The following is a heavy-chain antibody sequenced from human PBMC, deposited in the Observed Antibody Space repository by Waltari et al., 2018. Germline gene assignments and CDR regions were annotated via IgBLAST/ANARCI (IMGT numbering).Heavy chain of an antibody. CDR3: ARDSSSSYFDY. CDR2: IYYSGST. D-gene: IGHD6-6*01. V-gene: IGHV4-39*07. J-gene: IGHJ4*02. Sequence: QLQLQESGPGLVKPSETLSLTCTVSGGSISSSSYYWGWIRQPPGKGREWMWRIYYSGSTYYNPSLKSRVTISVDTSKNQFSLKLSSVTAADTAVYYCARDSSSSYFDYWGQGTLVTVSS. CDR1: GGSISSSSYY.